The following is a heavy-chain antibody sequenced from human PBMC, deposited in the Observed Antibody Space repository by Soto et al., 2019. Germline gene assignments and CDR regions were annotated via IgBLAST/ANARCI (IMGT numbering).Heavy chain of an antibody. D-gene: IGHD5-18*01. V-gene: IGHV4-4*07. CDR3: ARAVGGYSYGLSPYFDY. J-gene: IGHJ4*02. CDR2: VFTTGTT. CDR1: GGSINNYY. Sequence: SETLSLTCSVTGGSINNYYWSWVRQSAGKGLEWIGRVFTTGTTDYNPSLKGRVTISVDTSKNQFSLSLRSVTAADTAIYYCARAVGGYSYGLSPYFDYWGQGTLVTVSS.